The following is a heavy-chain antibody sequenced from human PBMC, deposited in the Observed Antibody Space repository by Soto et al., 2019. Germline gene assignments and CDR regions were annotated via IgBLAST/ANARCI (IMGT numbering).Heavy chain of an antibody. D-gene: IGHD3-10*01. CDR2: IKQDGSEK. CDR3: ARDRPLWFGDPYRDY. J-gene: IGHJ4*02. CDR1: GFTFSSYW. Sequence: GGSLRLSCAASGFTFSSYWMSWVRQAPGKGLEWVANIKQDGSEKYYVDSVKGRFTISRDNAKNSLYLQMNSLRAEDTAVYYCARDRPLWFGDPYRDYWGQGTLVTVSS. V-gene: IGHV3-7*01.